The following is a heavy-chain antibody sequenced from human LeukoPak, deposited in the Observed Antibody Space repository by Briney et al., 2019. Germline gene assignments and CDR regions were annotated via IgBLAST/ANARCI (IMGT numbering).Heavy chain of an antibody. CDR1: GDSISSSHYY. J-gene: IGHJ3*01. CDR2: IYSSGST. CDR3: ARHSIGGNKDFDF. Sequence: SETLSLTCIVSGDSISSSHYYWAWIRQPPGKGLEWIGSIYSSGSTYYNPSLKSRVTISVDTSKNQFSLKLSSVTAADTAVYYCARHSIGGNKDFDFWGQGTMVSVSS. D-gene: IGHD4-23*01. V-gene: IGHV4-39*01.